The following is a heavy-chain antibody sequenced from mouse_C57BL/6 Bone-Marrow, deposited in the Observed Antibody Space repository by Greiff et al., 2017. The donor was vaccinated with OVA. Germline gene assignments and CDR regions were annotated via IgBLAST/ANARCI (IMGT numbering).Heavy chain of an antibody. V-gene: IGHV1-19*01. CDR1: GYTFTDYY. CDR3: AREALAWFAY. Sequence: EVQLQQSGPVLVKPGASVKMSCKASGYTFTDYYMNWVKQSHGKSLEWIGVINPYNGGTSYNQKFKGKATLTVDKSSSTAYMELNSLTSEDSAVYYCAREALAWFAYWGQGTLVTVSA. D-gene: IGHD3-1*01. CDR2: INPYNGGT. J-gene: IGHJ3*01.